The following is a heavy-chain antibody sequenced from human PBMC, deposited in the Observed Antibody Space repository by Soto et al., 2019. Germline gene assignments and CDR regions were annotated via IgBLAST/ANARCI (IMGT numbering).Heavy chain of an antibody. CDR3: TRDGLSWYSRWGDAFDI. D-gene: IGHD6-13*01. Sequence: GGSLRLSCTASGFTFGDYAMSWFRQAPGKGLEWVGFIRSKAYGGTTEYAGSVKGRFTISRDDSKSIAYLQMNSLKTEDTAVYYCTRDGLSWYSRWGDAFDIWGQGTMVTVSS. CDR1: GFTFGDYA. CDR2: IRSKAYGGTT. V-gene: IGHV3-49*03. J-gene: IGHJ3*02.